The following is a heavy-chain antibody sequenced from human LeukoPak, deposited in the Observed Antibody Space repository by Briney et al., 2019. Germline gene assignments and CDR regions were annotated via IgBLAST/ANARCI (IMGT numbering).Heavy chain of an antibody. CDR3: ARGGAIRWSPFGDAFDI. D-gene: IGHD4-23*01. V-gene: IGHV4-30-4*08. CDR1: GGSISSGDYY. Sequence: PSQTLSLTCTVSGGSISSGDYYWSWIRQPPGKGLEWIGYIYYSGSTYYNPSLKSRVTISVDRSKNQFSLKLSSVTAADTAVYYCARGGAIRWSPFGDAFDIWGQGTMVTVSS. CDR2: IYYSGST. J-gene: IGHJ3*02.